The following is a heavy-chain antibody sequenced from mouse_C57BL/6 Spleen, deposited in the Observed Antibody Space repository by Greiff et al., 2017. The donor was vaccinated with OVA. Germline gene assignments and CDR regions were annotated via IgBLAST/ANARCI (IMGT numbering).Heavy chain of an antibody. D-gene: IGHD2-3*01. J-gene: IGHJ2*01. CDR3: ARGIYDGYPLDY. CDR2: IYPGSGNT. CDR1: GYSFTSYY. Sequence: VHLVESGPELVKPGASVKISCKASGYSFTSYYIHWVKQRPGQGLEWIGWIYPGSGNTKYNEKFKGKATLTADTSSSTAYMQLSSLTSEDSAVYYCARGIYDGYPLDYWGQGTTLTVSS. V-gene: IGHV1-66*01.